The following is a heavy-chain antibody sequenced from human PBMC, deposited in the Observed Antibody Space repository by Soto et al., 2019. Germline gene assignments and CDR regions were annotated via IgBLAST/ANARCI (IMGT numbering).Heavy chain of an antibody. Sequence: GRSLRLSCAASGFTFSSYAMNWVRQAPGKGLEWVSAISGSGGSTYYADSVKGRFTISRDNTKNTLYLQMNSLRAEDTAVYYCAKDESDILIGSPFDYWGQGTLVTVSS. CDR3: AKDESDILIGSPFDY. CDR2: ISGSGGST. J-gene: IGHJ4*02. V-gene: IGHV3-23*01. D-gene: IGHD3-9*01. CDR1: GFTFSSYA.